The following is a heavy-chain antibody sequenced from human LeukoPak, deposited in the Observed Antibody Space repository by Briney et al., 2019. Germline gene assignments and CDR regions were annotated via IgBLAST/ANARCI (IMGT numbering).Heavy chain of an antibody. CDR2: INPVGGST. CDR1: GYAFTSYY. V-gene: IGHV1-46*01. Sequence: ASVKVSCKASGYAFTSYYIHWVRQAPGQGLEWMGIINPVGGSTSYAQKFQGRVTMTRDTSTSTVYMELSSLRSEDTAVYYCARDKTDSSTYSWFDPWGQGTLVTVSS. CDR3: ARDKTDSSTYSWFDP. D-gene: IGHD6-13*01. J-gene: IGHJ5*02.